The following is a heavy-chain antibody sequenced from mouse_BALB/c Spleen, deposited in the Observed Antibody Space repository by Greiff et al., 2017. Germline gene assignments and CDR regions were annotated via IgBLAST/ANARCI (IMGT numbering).Heavy chain of an antibody. Sequence: QVQLQQSGAELVRPGASVKMSCKAAGYTFTNYGIGWVKQRPGHGLEGIGDIYTGGGYTNYNEKFKGKATLTAAKSSSTAYMQLSSLTSEDSAIYSCARRGVYYGNSGAWFAYWGQGTLVTVSA. J-gene: IGHJ3*01. V-gene: IGHV1-63*02. CDR1: GYTFTNYG. CDR3: ARRGVYYGNSGAWFAY. D-gene: IGHD2-1*01. CDR2: IYTGGGYT.